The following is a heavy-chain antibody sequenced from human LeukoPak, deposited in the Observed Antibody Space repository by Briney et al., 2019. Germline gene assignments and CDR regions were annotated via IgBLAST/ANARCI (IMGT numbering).Heavy chain of an antibody. V-gene: IGHV3-21*04. J-gene: IGHJ6*04. Sequence: GGSLRLSCAASGFTFSSYSMNWVRQAPGKGLEWVSSISSSSSYIYYADSVKGRFTISRDNAKNSLYLQMNSLKTEDTAVYYCAREMVVAAIPSRQMDVWGKGTTVTISS. CDR2: ISSSSSYI. CDR1: GFTFSSYS. D-gene: IGHD2-15*01. CDR3: AREMVVAAIPSRQMDV.